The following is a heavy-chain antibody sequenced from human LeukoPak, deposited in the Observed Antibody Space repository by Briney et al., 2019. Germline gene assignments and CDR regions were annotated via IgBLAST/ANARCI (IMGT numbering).Heavy chain of an antibody. D-gene: IGHD2/OR15-2a*01. CDR2: ITWQSGTI. Sequence: PGGSLRLSCAAAGFTFEDYAMHWVRQAPGKGLEWVSGITWQSGTIAYADSVRGRFTISRDNAKSFLYLQMNSLRGEDTGLYYCAKPDLQYCSSVSCYSFDNWGQGTLVTVSS. J-gene: IGHJ4*02. CDR1: GFTFEDYA. CDR3: AKPDLQYCSSVSCYSFDN. V-gene: IGHV3-9*01.